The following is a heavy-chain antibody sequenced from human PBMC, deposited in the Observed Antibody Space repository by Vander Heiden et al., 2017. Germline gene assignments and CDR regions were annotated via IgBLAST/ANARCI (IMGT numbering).Heavy chain of an antibody. J-gene: IGHJ4*02. CDR1: GFPVRSNY. CDR3: ARAIAVAGNAFDY. V-gene: IGHV3-53*01. CDR2: IYSGGST. D-gene: IGHD6-19*01. Sequence: EVQLVESGGGLIQPGGSLRLSCAASGFPVRSNYMSWVRQAPGKGLEWVSVIYSGGSTYYADSVKGRFTISRDNSKNTLYLQMNSLRAEDTAVYYCARAIAVAGNAFDYWGQGTLVTVSS.